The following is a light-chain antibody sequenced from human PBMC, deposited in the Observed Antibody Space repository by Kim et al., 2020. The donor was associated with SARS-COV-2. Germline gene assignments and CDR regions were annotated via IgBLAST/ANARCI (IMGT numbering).Light chain of an antibody. CDR1: SLRSYY. Sequence: LGQTVRITCQGNSLRSYYASWYQQKPGQAPVLVIYGKNNRPSGIPDRFSGSSSGNTASLTITGAQAEDEADYYCNSRDSSGNHWVFGGGTKLTVL. J-gene: IGLJ3*02. V-gene: IGLV3-19*01. CDR3: NSRDSSGNHWV. CDR2: GKN.